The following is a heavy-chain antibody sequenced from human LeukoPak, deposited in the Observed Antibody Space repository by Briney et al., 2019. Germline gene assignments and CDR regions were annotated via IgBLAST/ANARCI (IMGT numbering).Heavy chain of an antibody. V-gene: IGHV3-73*01. CDR2: NRSKANTYAT. CDR3: TPGIAVAF. J-gene: IGHJ1*01. CDR1: GFTFSGSA. D-gene: IGHD6-19*01. Sequence: GGSLRLSCAASGFTFSGSAMHSVRPASGKGRGWVGRNRSKANTYATAHAASVKGRFTNSREDSMTTAYPQMYSRTSEDTAVYYCTPGIAVAFWGQGTLVTVSS.